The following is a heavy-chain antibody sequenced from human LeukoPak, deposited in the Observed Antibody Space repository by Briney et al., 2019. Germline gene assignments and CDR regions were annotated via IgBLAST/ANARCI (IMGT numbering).Heavy chain of an antibody. V-gene: IGHV4-61*01. CDR2: IYYTGRT. D-gene: IGHD3-9*01. J-gene: IGHJ5*02. CDR1: GGSISSGSYY. Sequence: PSETLSLTCTVSGGSISSGSYYWSWIRQPPGKGLEWIGYIYYTGRTNYNPSLKSRVTISVDMSNNQFSLKLNSVTAADTAVYYCARDRLLTGNNWFDPWGQGTLVTVSS. CDR3: ARDRLLTGNNWFDP.